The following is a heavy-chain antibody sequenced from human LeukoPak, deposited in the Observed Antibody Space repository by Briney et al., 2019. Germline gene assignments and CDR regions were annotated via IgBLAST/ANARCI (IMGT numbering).Heavy chain of an antibody. CDR2: IIPILGIA. J-gene: IGHJ5*02. Sequence: AASVKVSCKASGGTFSSYVISWVRQAPGQGLEWMGRIIPILGIANYAQKFQGRVTITADKSTSTAYMELSSLRSEDTAVYYCARDGLLDESAFRTFDPWGQGTLVTVSS. CDR3: ARDGLLDESAFRTFDP. V-gene: IGHV1-69*04. CDR1: GGTFSSYV. D-gene: IGHD2-15*01.